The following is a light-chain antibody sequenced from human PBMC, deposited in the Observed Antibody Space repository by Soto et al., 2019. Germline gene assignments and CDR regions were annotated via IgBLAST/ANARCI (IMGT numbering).Light chain of an antibody. J-gene: IGKJ3*01. CDR3: QKPNSSPFT. V-gene: IGKV1-27*01. Sequence: DIQMTQSPSSLSASVGDRVTITCRASQGISNYLAWYQQKPGKVPKLLIYSASTLQLGVPSRFSGSGSGTDFTLTISSLQPADVATYYCQKPNSSPFTFGPGTKVDIK. CDR2: SAS. CDR1: QGISNY.